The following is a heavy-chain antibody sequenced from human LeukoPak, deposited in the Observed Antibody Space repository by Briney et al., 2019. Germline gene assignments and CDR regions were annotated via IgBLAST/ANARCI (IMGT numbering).Heavy chain of an antibody. V-gene: IGHV3-30-3*01. Sequence: GGSLRLSCAASGFTFSSYAIHWVRQAPGKGLEWVAVISYDGSNKYYADSVKGRFTISRDNSKNTLYLQMNSLRAEDTAVYYCAKVRIAAAGRGYYYGMDVWGQGTTVTVSS. CDR1: GFTFSSYA. CDR2: ISYDGSNK. CDR3: AKVRIAAAGRGYYYGMDV. D-gene: IGHD6-13*01. J-gene: IGHJ6*02.